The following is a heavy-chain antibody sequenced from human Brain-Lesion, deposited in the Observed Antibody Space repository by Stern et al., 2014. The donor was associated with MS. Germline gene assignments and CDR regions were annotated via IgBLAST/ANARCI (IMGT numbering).Heavy chain of an antibody. D-gene: IGHD3-3*01. CDR1: GYIFTGYY. CDR2: VNPNTGGT. CDR3: ARDQRGITIFGVVTDYYYLGMDV. Sequence: VHLVESGAEVKKPGASVKVSCKTSGYIFTGYYIHWVRQAPGQGLEGMAWVNPNTGGTKYAHKFQGRVTMSRDTSISTAYVELSSLTSDDTAVYYCARDQRGITIFGVVTDYYYLGMDVWGQGTTVTVSS. V-gene: IGHV1-2*07. J-gene: IGHJ6*02.